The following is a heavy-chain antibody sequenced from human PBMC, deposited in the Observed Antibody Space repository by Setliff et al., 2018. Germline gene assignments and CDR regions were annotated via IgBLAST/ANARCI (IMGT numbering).Heavy chain of an antibody. V-gene: IGHV3-23*01. CDR2: IIGSGIST. Sequence: GESLKISCAVSGFTFSNHWMTWVRQAPGKGLEWVSSIIGSGISTYYADSVQGRFTISRDNHKNTLYLQMNSLRVEDTAIYYCAKSPHDFWSGRVFFDYWGQGILVTVSS. CDR1: GFTFSNHW. J-gene: IGHJ4*01. CDR3: AKSPHDFWSGRVFFDY. D-gene: IGHD3-3*01.